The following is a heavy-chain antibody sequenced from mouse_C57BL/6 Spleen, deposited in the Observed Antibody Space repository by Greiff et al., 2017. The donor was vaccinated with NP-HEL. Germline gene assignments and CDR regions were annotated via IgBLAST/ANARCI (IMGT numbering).Heavy chain of an antibody. J-gene: IGHJ1*03. CDR3: ARHYDGYPYWYFDV. Sequence: LVESGPELVKPGASVKISCKASGYSFTDYNMNWVKQSNGKSLEWIGVINPNYGTTSYNQKFKGKATLTVDQSSSTAYMQLNSLTSEDSAVYYCARHYDGYPYWYFDVWGTGTTVTVSS. D-gene: IGHD2-3*01. CDR1: GYSFTDYN. CDR2: INPNYGTT. V-gene: IGHV1-39*01.